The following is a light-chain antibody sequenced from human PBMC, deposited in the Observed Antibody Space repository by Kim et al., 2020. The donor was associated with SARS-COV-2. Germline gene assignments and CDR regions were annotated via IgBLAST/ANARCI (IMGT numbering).Light chain of an antibody. J-gene: IGLJ3*02. V-gene: IGLV3-19*01. CDR2: GKN. CDR1: SLRSYY. Sequence: ALGQTVRITCKGDSLRSYYGSWYQQKPGQAPVLVIYGKNNRPSGIPDRFSGSSSGNTASLTITGAQAEDEADYYCNSRDSSGNHWVFGGGTQLTVL. CDR3: NSRDSSGNHWV.